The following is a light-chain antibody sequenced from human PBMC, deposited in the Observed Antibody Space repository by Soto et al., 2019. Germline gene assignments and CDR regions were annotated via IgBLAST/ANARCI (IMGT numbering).Light chain of an antibody. CDR2: EAS. V-gene: IGKV1-39*01. CDR3: QQRYSMPLT. J-gene: IGKJ3*01. Sequence: DIPMTQSPSSLSASVGDRVTITCRASQSISSHLNWYQQKPGKAPQLLIYEASSLQGGVPSRFSGGGSGTDFTLTISRLQADDFAIYYCQQRYSMPLTFGPGTRVDIK. CDR1: QSISSH.